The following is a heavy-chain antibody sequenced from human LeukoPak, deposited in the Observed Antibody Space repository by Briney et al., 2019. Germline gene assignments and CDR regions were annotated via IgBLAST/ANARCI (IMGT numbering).Heavy chain of an antibody. V-gene: IGHV4-4*08. CDR3: ARAIVVVVTAPPYWYFDL. CDR1: GGSISSYY. D-gene: IGHD2-21*02. J-gene: IGHJ2*01. Sequence: SETLSLTCTVSGGSISSYYWSWIRQSPGKGLEWVGHIYNFGSTNYNPSLKGRVTISVDTSKNQFSLKLSSVTAADTAVYYCARAIVVVVTAPPYWYFDLWGRGTLVTVSS. CDR2: IYNFGST.